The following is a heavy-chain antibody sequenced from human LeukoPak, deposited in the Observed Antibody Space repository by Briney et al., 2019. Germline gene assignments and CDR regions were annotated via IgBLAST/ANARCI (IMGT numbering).Heavy chain of an antibody. J-gene: IGHJ4*02. D-gene: IGHD2-2*03. V-gene: IGHV3-23*01. CDR3: ALNGYCSSTSCYSPIAWVDY. CDR1: GFTFDDYA. Sequence: GRSLRLSCAASGFTFDDYAMSWVRQAPGKGLEWVSAISGSGGSTYYADSVKGRFTISRDNSKNTLYLQMNSLRAEDTAVYYCALNGYCSSTSCYSPIAWVDYWGQGTLVTVSS. CDR2: ISGSGGST.